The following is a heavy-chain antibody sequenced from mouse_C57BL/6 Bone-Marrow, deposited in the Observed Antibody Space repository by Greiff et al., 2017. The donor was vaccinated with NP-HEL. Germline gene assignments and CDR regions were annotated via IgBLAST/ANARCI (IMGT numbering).Heavy chain of an antibody. V-gene: IGHV1-76*01. J-gene: IGHJ3*01. CDR3: ARSPNWDRFAY. D-gene: IGHD4-1*01. CDR2: IYPGSGNT. Sequence: QVQLKESGAELVRPGASVKLSCKASGYTFTDSYINWVKQRPGQGLEWIARIYPGSGNTYYNEKFKGKATLTAEKSSSTAYMQLSSLTSEDSAVYFCARSPNWDRFAYWGQGTLVTVSA. CDR1: GYTFTDSY.